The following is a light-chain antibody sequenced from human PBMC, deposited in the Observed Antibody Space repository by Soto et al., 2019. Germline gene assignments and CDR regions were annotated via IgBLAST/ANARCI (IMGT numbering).Light chain of an antibody. V-gene: IGLV3-21*02. Sequence: SYALTQPPSVSVAPGQTAKIICGGNNIGSKSVQWYQQKPGQAPVLVVYDDSDRPSGIPERFSGSKPWNTATLTISRVEAGDEADYYCQVWDTSSDHYVFGTGTKGTVL. CDR1: NIGSKS. J-gene: IGLJ1*01. CDR2: DDS. CDR3: QVWDTSSDHYV.